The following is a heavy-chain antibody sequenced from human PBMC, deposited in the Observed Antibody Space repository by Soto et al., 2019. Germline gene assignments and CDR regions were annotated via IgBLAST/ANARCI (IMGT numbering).Heavy chain of an antibody. CDR3: ARDGRFDY. V-gene: IGHV3-48*02. Sequence: GGSLRLSCAASGFTFSTYNMNWVRQAPGKGLEWVSYISSSGSNIYHADSVKGRFTISRDNPKNSLYLQMNSLRDDDTAMYYCARDGRFDYWGQGALVTVSS. D-gene: IGHD1-1*01. CDR2: ISSSGSNI. J-gene: IGHJ4*02. CDR1: GFTFSTYN.